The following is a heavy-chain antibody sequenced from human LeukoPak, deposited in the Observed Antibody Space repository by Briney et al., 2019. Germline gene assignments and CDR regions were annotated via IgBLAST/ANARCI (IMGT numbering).Heavy chain of an antibody. CDR3: ARREVRGSYYTFNS. D-gene: IGHD1-26*01. CDR1: GDSIISYY. J-gene: IGHJ5*01. Sequence: SDTLFLTCTVAGDSIISYYWGWIRQPAGKGREWIGRIYTSGSTNYNPSLKSRVTMSLDMSKNQFSLKLTSVTAAETAVYYCARREVRGSYYTFNSWGQGTLVTVSS. CDR2: IYTSGST. V-gene: IGHV4-4*07.